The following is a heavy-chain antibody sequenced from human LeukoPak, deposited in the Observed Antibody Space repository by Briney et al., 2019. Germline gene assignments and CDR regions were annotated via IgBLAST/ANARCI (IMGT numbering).Heavy chain of an antibody. CDR3: ARDSGRQWLVLVNAFDI. CDR1: GYTSTSYG. V-gene: IGHV1-18*01. D-gene: IGHD6-19*01. J-gene: IGHJ3*02. CDR2: ISAYNGNT. Sequence: ASVKVSCKASGYTSTSYGISWVRQAPGQGLEWMGWISAYNGNTNYAQKLQGRVTMTTDTSTSTAYMELRSLRSDDTAVYYCARDSGRQWLVLVNAFDIWGQGTMVTVSS.